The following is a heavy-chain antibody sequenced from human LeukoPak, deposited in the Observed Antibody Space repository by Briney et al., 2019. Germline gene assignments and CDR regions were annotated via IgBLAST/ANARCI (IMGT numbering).Heavy chain of an antibody. V-gene: IGHV4-59*01. Sequence: SEALSLTCTVSGGSISSYYWSWIRQPPGKGLEWIGYIYYSGSTNYNPSLKSRVTISIDTSKNQFSLKLSSVTAADTAVYYCGAESERWLVRSWGQGTLVTVSS. CDR3: GAESERWLVRS. D-gene: IGHD6-19*01. CDR1: GGSISSYY. CDR2: IYYSGST. J-gene: IGHJ4*02.